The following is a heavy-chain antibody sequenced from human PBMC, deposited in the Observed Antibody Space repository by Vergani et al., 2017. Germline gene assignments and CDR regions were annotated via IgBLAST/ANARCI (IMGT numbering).Heavy chain of an antibody. J-gene: IGHJ5*02. CDR1: GYTFTSYY. D-gene: IGHD3-22*01. Sequence: QVQLVQSGAEVKKPGASVKVSCKASGYTFTSYYMHWVRQAPGQGLEWMGIINPSGGSTSYAQKFQGRVTITRDTSASTAYMELSSLRSEDTAVYYCARDRRITMIVVGEGWFDPWGQGTLVTVSS. V-gene: IGHV1-46*01. CDR2: INPSGGST. CDR3: ARDRRITMIVVGEGWFDP.